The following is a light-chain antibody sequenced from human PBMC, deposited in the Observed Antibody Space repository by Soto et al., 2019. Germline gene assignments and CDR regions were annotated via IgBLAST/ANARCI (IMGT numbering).Light chain of an antibody. V-gene: IGKV3-20*01. J-gene: IGKJ2*01. CDR1: QSVSSSY. CDR3: QQYGSSPMYT. Sequence: EIVLTQSPGTLSLSPGERATLSCRASQSVSSSYLAWYQQKPGQAPRLLIYGASSRAAGIPDRFSGSGSGTEFTLTISRREPEDFAVYYCQQYGSSPMYTFGQGTKLEIK. CDR2: GAS.